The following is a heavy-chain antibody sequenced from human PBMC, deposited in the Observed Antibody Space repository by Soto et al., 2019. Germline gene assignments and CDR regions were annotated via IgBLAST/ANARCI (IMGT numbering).Heavy chain of an antibody. J-gene: IGHJ4*02. CDR3: VGGATILKVFDY. CDR2: ISSSSTI. V-gene: IGHV3-48*02. CDR1: GFTFSSYS. D-gene: IGHD5-12*01. Sequence: GGSLRLSCAASGFTFSSYSMNWVRQAPGKGLEWVSYISSSSTIYYADSVKGRFTISRDNAKNSLYLQMNSLRDEDTAVYYCVGGATILKVFDYWGQGTLVTVSS.